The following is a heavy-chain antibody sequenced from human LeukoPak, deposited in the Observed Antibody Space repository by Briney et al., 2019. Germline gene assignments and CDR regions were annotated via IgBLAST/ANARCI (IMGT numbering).Heavy chain of an antibody. CDR2: ISSSSNTI. J-gene: IGHJ2*01. D-gene: IGHD2-21*02. CDR1: GFTFSSYS. CDR3: VKSGGYATAIRYFDL. Sequence: GRSLRLSCAASGFTFSSYSMNWVRQAPGKGLEWVSYISSSSNTIYYADSVKGRSTISRDNAKNSLYLQMDSLRTEDTALYYCVKSGGYATAIRYFDLWGRGTLVTVSS. V-gene: IGHV3-48*01.